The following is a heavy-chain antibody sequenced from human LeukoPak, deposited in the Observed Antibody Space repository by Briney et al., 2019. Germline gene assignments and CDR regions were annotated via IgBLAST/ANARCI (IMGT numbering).Heavy chain of an antibody. V-gene: IGHV3-33*01. D-gene: IGHD6-19*01. CDR2: IWYDGSNK. CDR1: GFTFGSYG. Sequence: GGSLRLSCAASGFTFGSYGMHWVRQAPGKGLEWVAVIWYDGSNKYYADSVKGRFTISRDNSKNTLYLQMNSLRAEDTAVYYCARDLYSSGWPLDYWGQGTLVTVSS. CDR3: ARDLYSSGWPLDY. J-gene: IGHJ4*02.